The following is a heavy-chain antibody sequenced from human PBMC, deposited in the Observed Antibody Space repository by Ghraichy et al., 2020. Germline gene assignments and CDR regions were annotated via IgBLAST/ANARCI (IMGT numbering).Heavy chain of an antibody. D-gene: IGHD3-3*01. CDR1: GFTFNTCW. V-gene: IGHV3-74*01. J-gene: IGHJ4*02. CDR3: VRDGDHYDFDY. Sequence: GGSLRLSCAASGFTFNTCWMHWVRQAPGKGLVWVSRIKSDGYSTSYADSVKGRFTISRDNAKNTLYLQMNSLRADDTAVYFCVRDGDHYDFDYWGQGILVTVSS. CDR2: IKSDGYST.